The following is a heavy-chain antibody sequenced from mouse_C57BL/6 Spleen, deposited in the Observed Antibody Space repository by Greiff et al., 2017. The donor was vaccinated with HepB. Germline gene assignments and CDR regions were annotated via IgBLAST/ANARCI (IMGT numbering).Heavy chain of an antibody. CDR3: AREGYYYGSKYY. J-gene: IGHJ2*01. D-gene: IGHD1-1*01. Sequence: EVKLMESGPELVKPGASVKMSCKASGYTFTDYNMHWVKQSHGKSLEWIGYINPNNGGTSYNQKFKGKATLTVNKSSSTAYMELRSLTSEDSAVYYCAREGYYYGSKYYWGQGTTLTVSS. CDR2: INPNNGGT. V-gene: IGHV1-22*01. CDR1: GYTFTDYN.